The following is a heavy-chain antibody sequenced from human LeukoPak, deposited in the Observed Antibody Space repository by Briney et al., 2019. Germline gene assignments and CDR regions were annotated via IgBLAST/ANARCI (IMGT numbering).Heavy chain of an antibody. CDR3: ARHSYCGTTSCLDY. CDR2: ISYSGTT. J-gene: IGHJ4*02. Sequence: PSETLSLTCTVSGASISSSRYYWGWSRQPRGKGLEWIGSISYSGTTYYNPSLRSRVTISVDTSKNQFSLKLSSVTAADTAVYYCARHSYCGTTSCLDYWGQGTLVTVSS. V-gene: IGHV4-39*01. D-gene: IGHD2-2*01. CDR1: GASISSSRYY.